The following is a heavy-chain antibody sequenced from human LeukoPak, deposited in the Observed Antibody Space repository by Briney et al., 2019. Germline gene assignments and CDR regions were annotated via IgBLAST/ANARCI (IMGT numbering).Heavy chain of an antibody. V-gene: IGHV3-66*01. CDR3: ARDIRGAAAGQMGFDY. D-gene: IGHD6-13*01. CDR2: IYSGGST. Sequence: GGSLRLSCAASGFTVSSNYMSWVRQAPGKGLEWVSVIYSGGSTYYADSVKGRFTISRDNSKNTLYLQMNSLRAEDTAVYYCARDIRGAAAGQMGFDYWGQGTLVTVSS. CDR1: GFTVSSNY. J-gene: IGHJ4*02.